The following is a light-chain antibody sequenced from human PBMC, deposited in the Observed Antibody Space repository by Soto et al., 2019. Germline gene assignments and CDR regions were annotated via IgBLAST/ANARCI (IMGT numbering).Light chain of an antibody. Sequence: EIVLTQSPATLSLSPGERATLSCRASQSVSSYLAWYQQKPGQAPRLLIYDASNRATDIPARFSGSGSGTDFTLTISSLEPEDFAIYYCQQYEAVVTFGQGTKVEI. CDR1: QSVSSY. V-gene: IGKV3-11*01. J-gene: IGKJ1*01. CDR2: DAS. CDR3: QQYEAVVT.